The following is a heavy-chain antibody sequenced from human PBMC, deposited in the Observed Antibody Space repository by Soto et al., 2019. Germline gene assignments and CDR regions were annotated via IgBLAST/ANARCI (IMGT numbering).Heavy chain of an antibody. D-gene: IGHD2-2*01. CDR2: IYHSGST. Sequence: TSETLSLTCAVSGGSISSGGYSWSWIRQPPGKGLEWIGYIYHSGSTYYNPSLKSRVTISVDTSKNQFSLKLSSVTAADTAVYYCARVIRDHRSCISTSCYHFDYWGQGTLVTVSS. J-gene: IGHJ4*02. CDR1: GGSISSGGYS. CDR3: ARVIRDHRSCISTSCYHFDY. V-gene: IGHV4-30-2*05.